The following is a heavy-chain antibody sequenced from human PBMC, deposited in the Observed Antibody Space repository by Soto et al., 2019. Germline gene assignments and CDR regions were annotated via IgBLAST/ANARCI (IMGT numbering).Heavy chain of an antibody. CDR3: ARVGSVADLVFDY. D-gene: IGHD6-19*01. CDR1: GFTFSSYA. V-gene: IGHV3-64*01. J-gene: IGHJ4*02. CDR2: ISSNGGST. Sequence: GGSLRLSCAASGFTFSSYAMHWVRQAPGKGLEYVSAISSNGGSTYYVNSVKGRFTISRDNSKNTLYLQMGSLRAEDMAVYYCARVGSVADLVFDYWGQGTLVTVSS.